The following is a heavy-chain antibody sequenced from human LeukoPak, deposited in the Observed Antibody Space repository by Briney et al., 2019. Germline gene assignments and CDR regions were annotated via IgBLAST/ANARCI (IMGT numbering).Heavy chain of an antibody. CDR3: AKDLDIVARYYFDY. D-gene: IGHD5-12*01. V-gene: IGHV3-23*01. Sequence: GWSLRLSCAASGFTFSSYGMSWVRQAPGKGLEWVSAISGSGGSTYYADSVKGRFTISRDNSKNTLYLQMNSLRAEDTAVYYCAKDLDIVARYYFDYWGQGTLVTVSS. CDR2: ISGSGGST. J-gene: IGHJ4*02. CDR1: GFTFSSYG.